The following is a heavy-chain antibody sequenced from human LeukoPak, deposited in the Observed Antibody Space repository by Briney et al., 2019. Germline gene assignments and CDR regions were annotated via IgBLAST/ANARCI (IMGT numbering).Heavy chain of an antibody. D-gene: IGHD3-16*01. CDR2: INPSGGST. J-gene: IGHJ5*02. CDR3: ATSLPMMEIWFDP. CDR1: GYTFTSYY. V-gene: IGHV1-46*01. Sequence: ASVKVSCKASGYTFTSYYMHWVRQAPGQGLEWMGIINPSGGSTIYAQKFQGRVTMTRDMSTSTVYMELSSLRSEDTAVYYCATSLPMMEIWFDPWGQGTLVTVSS.